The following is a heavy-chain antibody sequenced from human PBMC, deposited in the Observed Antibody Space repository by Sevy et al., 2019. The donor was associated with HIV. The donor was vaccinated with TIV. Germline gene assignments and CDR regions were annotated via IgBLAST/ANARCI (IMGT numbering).Heavy chain of an antibody. D-gene: IGHD1-26*01. J-gene: IGHJ5*02. Sequence: SGPTLVNPTQTLTLTCTFSGFSFSTSGMGVGWIRQPPGKALEWLAVIYWDDDKRYSPSLKSRLTITKDTSKNQVVLTMTNLDPVDTATYYLAHSRRGIRLYYFDPWGRGTLVTVSS. V-gene: IGHV2-5*02. CDR3: AHSRRGIRLYYFDP. CDR2: IYWDDDK. CDR1: GFSFSTSGMG.